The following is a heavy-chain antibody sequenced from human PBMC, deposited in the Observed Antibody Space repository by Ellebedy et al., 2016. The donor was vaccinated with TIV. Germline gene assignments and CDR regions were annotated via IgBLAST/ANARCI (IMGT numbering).Heavy chain of an antibody. CDR2: IIPLFKTA. CDR3: AKEYYHYSGAYYGDNYYGLDV. D-gene: IGHD3-22*01. CDR1: GGTFTNYA. V-gene: IGHV1-69*13. J-gene: IGHJ6*02. Sequence: ASVKVSCKASGGTFTNYAVNWVRQAPGQGLEWMGGIIPLFKTAAYAQKFQARLTITADESTSTSYMELSSLRSEDTAVYYFAKEYYHYSGAYYGDNYYGLDVWGQGTTVTVSS.